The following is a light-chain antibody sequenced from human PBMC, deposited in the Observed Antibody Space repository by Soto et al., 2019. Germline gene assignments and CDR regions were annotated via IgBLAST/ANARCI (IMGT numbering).Light chain of an antibody. J-gene: IGKJ5*01. Sequence: DILLTQSPATLSLSPGERATLSCRARQSVSNFLAWYQQKPGQAPRLLIYDASNRATGIPARFSGSGSGTDFTLTISSLEAEDFAVCYCQQRNSCPRVTCGQGTRLEI. CDR3: QQRNSCPRVT. V-gene: IGKV3-11*01. CDR2: DAS. CDR1: QSVSNF.